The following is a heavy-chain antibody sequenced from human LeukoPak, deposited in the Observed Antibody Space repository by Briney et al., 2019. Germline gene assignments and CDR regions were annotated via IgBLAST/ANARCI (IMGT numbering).Heavy chain of an antibody. V-gene: IGHV3-49*03. D-gene: IGHD3-22*01. CDR2: IRSKAYGGTT. J-gene: IGHJ6*02. CDR1: GFTFGDYA. CDR3: TRDGFTRNYYDSSGYPDV. Sequence: GGSLRLSCTASGFTFGDYAMSWFRQAPGKGLEWVGFIRSKAYGGTTEYAASVKGRFTISRDDSKSIAYLQMNSLKTEDTAVYYCTRDGFTRNYYDSSGYPDVWGQGATVTVSS.